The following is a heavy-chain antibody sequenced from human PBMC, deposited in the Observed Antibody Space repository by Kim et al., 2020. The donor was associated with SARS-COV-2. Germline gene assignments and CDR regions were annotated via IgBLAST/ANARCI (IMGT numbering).Heavy chain of an antibody. CDR2: ISSSSSYI. Sequence: GGSLRLSCAASGFTFSSYSMNWVRQAPGKGLEWVSSISSSSSYIYYADSVKGRFTISRDNAKNSLYLQMNSLRAEDTAVYYCARGIGGVIARWFDPWGQGTLVTVSS. CDR1: GFTFSSYS. V-gene: IGHV3-21*01. D-gene: IGHD3-16*02. J-gene: IGHJ5*02. CDR3: ARGIGGVIARWFDP.